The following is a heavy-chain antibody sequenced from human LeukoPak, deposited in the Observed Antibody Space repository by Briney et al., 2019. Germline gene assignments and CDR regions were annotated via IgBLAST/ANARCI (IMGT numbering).Heavy chain of an antibody. CDR3: ARGEQLALSNWFDP. V-gene: IGHV1-18*01. D-gene: IGHD6-13*01. Sequence: ASVKVSCKASGYTFTSYGISWVRQAPGQGLEWMGWISAYNGNTNYAQKLQGRVTMATDTSTSTAYMELRSLRSDDTAVYYCARGEQLALSNWFDPWGQGTLVTVSS. CDR2: ISAYNGNT. J-gene: IGHJ5*02. CDR1: GYTFTSYG.